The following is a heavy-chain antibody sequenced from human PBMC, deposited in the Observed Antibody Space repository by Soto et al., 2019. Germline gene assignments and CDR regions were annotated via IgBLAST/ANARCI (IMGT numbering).Heavy chain of an antibody. CDR2: ISSNGGST. CDR1: GFTFSSYA. CDR3: VKKADIVATTAPDY. J-gene: IGHJ4*02. D-gene: IGHD5-12*01. V-gene: IGHV3-64D*06. Sequence: PGGSLRLSCSASGFTFSSYAMHWVRQAPGKGLEYASAISSNGGSTYYADSVKGRFTISRDNSKNTLYLQMSSLRAEDTAVYYCVKKADIVATTAPDYWGRGTLVTVSS.